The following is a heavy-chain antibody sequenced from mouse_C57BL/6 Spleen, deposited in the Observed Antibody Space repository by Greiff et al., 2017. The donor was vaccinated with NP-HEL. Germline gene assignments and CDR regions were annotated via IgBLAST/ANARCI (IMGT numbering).Heavy chain of an antibody. CDR3: ARAGRFITTVVGYFDV. J-gene: IGHJ1*03. D-gene: IGHD1-1*01. Sequence: VQLQQSGPELVKPGASVKIPCKASGYTFTDYNMDWVKQSHGKSLEWIGDINPNNGGTIYNQKFKGKATLTVDKSSSTAYMELRSLTSEDTAVYYCARAGRFITTVVGYFDVWGTGTTVTVSS. CDR1: GYTFTDYN. CDR2: INPNNGGT. V-gene: IGHV1-18*01.